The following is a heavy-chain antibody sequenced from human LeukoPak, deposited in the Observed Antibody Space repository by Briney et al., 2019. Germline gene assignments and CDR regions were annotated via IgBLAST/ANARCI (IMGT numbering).Heavy chain of an antibody. CDR3: ARAYYDGSGDYALHI. V-gene: IGHV1-2*02. D-gene: IGHD3-10*01. Sequence: ASVKVSCKASGYTFTGYYMHWVRQAPGQGLEWMGWINPNSGGTNYAQKFQGRVTITRATSISTAYMELSSLRSEDTAVYYCARAYYDGSGDYALHIWGQGTMVTVSS. J-gene: IGHJ3*02. CDR2: INPNSGGT. CDR1: GYTFTGYY.